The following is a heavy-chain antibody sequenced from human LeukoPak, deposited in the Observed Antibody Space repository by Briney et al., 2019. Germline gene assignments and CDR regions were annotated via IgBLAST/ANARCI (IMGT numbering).Heavy chain of an antibody. CDR1: GFPFSGYW. D-gene: IGHD5-12*01. CDR3: ARSASGHDA. V-gene: IGHV3-74*01. Sequence: GGSLRLSCAASGFPFSGYWMHWVRQAPGKGLVWVSRIDDDGAGTTYADSVKGRFTISRDNAKNTLYLQMNSLRVEDTAVYYCARSASGHDAWGQGTLVTVSS. J-gene: IGHJ5*02. CDR2: IDDDGAGT.